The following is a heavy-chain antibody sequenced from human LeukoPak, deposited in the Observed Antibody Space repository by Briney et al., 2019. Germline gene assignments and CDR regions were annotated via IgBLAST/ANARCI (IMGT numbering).Heavy chain of an antibody. Sequence: SETLSLTCTLSTGSLTTRSNYCGWIRQPPGKGLEWVGSIYYDGSTYYNPSLKSRVSVSADTSKNHSSLTLNSVTAADTAVYYCARRGSDSANLFDYWGQGTLATVSS. CDR2: IYYDGST. D-gene: IGHD3-10*01. V-gene: IGHV4-39*02. J-gene: IGHJ4*02. CDR1: TGSLTTRSNY. CDR3: ARRGSDSANLFDY.